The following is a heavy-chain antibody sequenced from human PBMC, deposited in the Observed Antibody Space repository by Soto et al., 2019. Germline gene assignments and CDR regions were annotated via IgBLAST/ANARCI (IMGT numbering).Heavy chain of an antibody. J-gene: IGHJ6*02. Sequence: QVHLVQSGAEGKKPGSSVKVSCRASEATFSTFAISWLRRAPGQGLEWMGGMIPISGTANSAQKFQGRVTITADESTSTAYMELSSLRSEDTAVYYCARSQGSSTSLEIYYYYYYGMDVWGQGTTVTVSS. CDR1: EATFSTFA. CDR3: ARSQGSSTSLEIYYYYYYGMDV. V-gene: IGHV1-69*01. D-gene: IGHD2-2*01. CDR2: MIPISGTA.